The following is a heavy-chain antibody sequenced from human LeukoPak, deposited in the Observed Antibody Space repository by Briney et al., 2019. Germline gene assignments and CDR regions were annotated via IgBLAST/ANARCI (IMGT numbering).Heavy chain of an antibody. V-gene: IGHV3-30*04. CDR2: ISYDGSNK. CDR3: ARRNHYESKESDY. Sequence: GGPLRLSCAASGFTFSSYAMHWVRQAPGKGLEWVAVISYDGSNKYYADSVKGRFTISRDNSKNTLYLEMNSLRAEDKAVYYCARRNHYESKESDYWGQGTLVTVSS. CDR1: GFTFSSYA. J-gene: IGHJ4*02. D-gene: IGHD3-22*01.